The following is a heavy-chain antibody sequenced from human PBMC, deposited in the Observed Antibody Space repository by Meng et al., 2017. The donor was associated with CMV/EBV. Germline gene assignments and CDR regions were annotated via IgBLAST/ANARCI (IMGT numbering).Heavy chain of an antibody. CDR3: ARVGPRVTFVGFSFDF. J-gene: IGHJ4*02. V-gene: IGHV3-21*01. Sequence: GESLKISCAASGFTFRTYNMNWVRQAPGRGLEWVSSITSNSDYVRYAGSVKGRFTIYRDNVKNALYLQLNNVRAEDTALYYCARVGPRVTFVGFSFDFWGLGTLVTVSS. D-gene: IGHD3/OR15-3a*01. CDR2: ITSNSDYV. CDR1: GFTFRTYN.